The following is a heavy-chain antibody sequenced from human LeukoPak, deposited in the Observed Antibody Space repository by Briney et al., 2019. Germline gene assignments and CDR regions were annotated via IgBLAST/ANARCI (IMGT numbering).Heavy chain of an antibody. V-gene: IGHV4-59*01. J-gene: IGHJ4*02. Sequence: KPWETLSLTCTVSGGSISSYYWSWIRQPPGKGLEWIGYIYYSGSTNYNPSLKSRVTISVDTSKNQFSLKLSSVTAADTAVYYCARAPGWYAPFDYWGQGTLVTVSS. D-gene: IGHD6-19*01. CDR2: IYYSGST. CDR1: GGSISSYY. CDR3: ARAPGWYAPFDY.